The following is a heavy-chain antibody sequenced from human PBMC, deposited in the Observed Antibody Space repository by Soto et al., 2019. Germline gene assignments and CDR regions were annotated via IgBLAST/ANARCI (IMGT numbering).Heavy chain of an antibody. CDR3: ARADYDSSGYYFDY. V-gene: IGHV4-31*03. CDR2: IYYSGST. D-gene: IGHD3-22*01. Sequence: SETLSLTCTVSGGSISSGGYYWSWIRQHPGKGLEWIGYIYYSGSTYYNPSLKSRVTISVDTSKNQFSLKLSSVTAADTAVYYCARADYDSSGYYFDYWGQGTLVPVSS. J-gene: IGHJ4*02. CDR1: GGSISSGGYY.